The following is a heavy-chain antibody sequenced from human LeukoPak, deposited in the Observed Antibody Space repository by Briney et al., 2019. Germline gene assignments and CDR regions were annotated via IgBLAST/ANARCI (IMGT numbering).Heavy chain of an antibody. D-gene: IGHD2-8*01. Sequence: GRSLRLSCVASGFTFTTYSMNWVRLAPGNGLEWVSSISSSGDFIHHADSVKGRFTISRDNAKKSLYLQMNSLRAEDTAIYYCAGRDCSNGLCQFDYWGQGTLVAVSS. CDR3: AGRDCSNGLCQFDY. CDR1: GFTFTTYS. J-gene: IGHJ4*02. CDR2: ISSSGDFI. V-gene: IGHV3-21*01.